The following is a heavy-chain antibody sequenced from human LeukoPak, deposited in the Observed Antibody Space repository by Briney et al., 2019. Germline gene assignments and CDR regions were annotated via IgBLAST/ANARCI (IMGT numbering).Heavy chain of an antibody. CDR1: GVSISSYY. Sequence: SETLSLTCTVSGVSISSYYWSWIRQPAGKGLEWIGRIYTSGSTNYNPSLKSRVTMSVDTSKNQFSLKLSSVTAADTAVYYCAREEGSSYDSTGPTYYWGQGTLVTVSS. J-gene: IGHJ4*02. V-gene: IGHV4-4*07. D-gene: IGHD3-22*01. CDR3: AREEGSSYDSTGPTYY. CDR2: IYTSGST.